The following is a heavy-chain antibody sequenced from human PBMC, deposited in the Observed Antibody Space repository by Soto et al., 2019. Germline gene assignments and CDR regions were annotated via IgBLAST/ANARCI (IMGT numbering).Heavy chain of an antibody. D-gene: IGHD1-26*01. CDR3: AVGPTEI. Sequence: QVQLQESGPGLVKPSETLSLTCTVSGGSISSYYWSWIRQPPGKGLEWIGYIYYSGSTNYNPPLKSRVTISVDTSKNQSSLKLSSVTAADTAVYYCAVGPTEIWGQGTMVTVSS. J-gene: IGHJ3*02. CDR1: GGSISSYY. V-gene: IGHV4-59*01. CDR2: IYYSGST.